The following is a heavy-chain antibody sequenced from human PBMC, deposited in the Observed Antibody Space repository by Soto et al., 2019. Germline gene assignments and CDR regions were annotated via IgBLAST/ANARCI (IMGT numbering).Heavy chain of an antibody. CDR1: GFTFSSYS. Sequence: EVQLVESGGGLVKPGGSLRLSCAASGFTFSSYSMNWVRQAPGKGLEWVSSISSSSSYIYYADSVKGRFTISRDNAKNSLYLQMNSLRAEDTAVYYCARDRRKVDCISTSCYVRLYGMDVWGQGTTVTVSS. CDR2: ISSSSSYI. V-gene: IGHV3-21*01. J-gene: IGHJ6*02. CDR3: ARDRRKVDCISTSCYVRLYGMDV. D-gene: IGHD2-2*01.